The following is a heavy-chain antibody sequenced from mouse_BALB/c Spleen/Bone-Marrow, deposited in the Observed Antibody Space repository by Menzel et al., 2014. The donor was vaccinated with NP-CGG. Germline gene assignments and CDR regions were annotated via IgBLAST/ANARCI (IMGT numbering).Heavy chain of an antibody. V-gene: IGHV4-1*02. CDR2: INPDSRTI. CDR3: ARPGYYGYQNV. J-gene: IGHJ1*01. D-gene: IGHD1-2*01. CDR1: GFDFSRYW. Sequence: EVQLQQSGGGLVRPGGSLKLSCAASGFDFSRYWMSWVRQAPGKGLEWIGEINPDSRTINYTPSLKDKFIISRDNAKNTLYLQMSKVRSEDTALHYCARPGYYGYQNVWGAGTTVTVSS.